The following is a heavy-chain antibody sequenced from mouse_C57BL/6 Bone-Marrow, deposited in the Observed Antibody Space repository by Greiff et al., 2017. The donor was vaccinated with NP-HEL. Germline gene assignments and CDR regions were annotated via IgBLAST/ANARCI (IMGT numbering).Heavy chain of an antibody. Sequence: VHVKQSGAELVRPGASVKLSCTASGFNIKDDYMHWVKQRPEQGLEWIGWIDPENGDTEYASKFQGKATITADTSSNTAYLQLSSLTSEDTAVYYCTTHYYGSSPYYFDYWGQGTTLTVSS. CDR2: IDPENGDT. CDR1: GFNIKDDY. D-gene: IGHD1-1*01. J-gene: IGHJ2*01. V-gene: IGHV14-4*01. CDR3: TTHYYGSSPYYFDY.